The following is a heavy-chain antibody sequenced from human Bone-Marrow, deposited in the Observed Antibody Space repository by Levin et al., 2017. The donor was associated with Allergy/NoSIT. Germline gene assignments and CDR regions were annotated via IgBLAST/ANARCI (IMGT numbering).Heavy chain of an antibody. V-gene: IGHV4-59*01. CDR1: GVSFTNYY. Sequence: SETLSLTCAVSGVSFTNYYWNWFRQSPGKKLEWIACLQSSLYTKSNPSLEGRVTMSVDTSKSQVSLTLNSVTAADTAVYYCAGAYCGGDCYMRDYFYFGVDVWGQGTTVTVSS. D-gene: IGHD2-21*02. CDR2: LQSSLYT. CDR3: AGAYCGGDCYMRDYFYFGVDV. J-gene: IGHJ6*02.